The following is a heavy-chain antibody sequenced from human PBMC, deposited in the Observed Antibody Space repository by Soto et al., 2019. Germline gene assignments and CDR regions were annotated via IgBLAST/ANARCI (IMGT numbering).Heavy chain of an antibody. CDR2: INHSGST. V-gene: IGHV4-34*01. D-gene: IGHD6-6*01. CDR3: ARTSRFEY. Sequence: QVLLQQWGAGLLKPSETLSLTCAVYGGSFSAYYWSWIRQPPGKGLEWIGVINHSGSTNYNPSLKSRVTISVDTSKNQFSLKLSSVTAADTAVYYCARTSRFEYWGQGTLVTVSS. J-gene: IGHJ4*02. CDR1: GGSFSAYY.